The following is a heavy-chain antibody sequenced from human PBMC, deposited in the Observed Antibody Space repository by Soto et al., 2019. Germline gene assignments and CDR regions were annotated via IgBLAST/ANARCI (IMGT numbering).Heavy chain of an antibody. Sequence: EVKLLESGGGLVQPGGSLRLSCAASGFTFSSYAMSWVRQAPGKGLEWVSAISGSGGSTYYADSVKGRFTISRDNSKNTLYLQMNSLRAEDTAVYYCAKVGRGNSSGWSDDAFDIWGQGTMVTVSS. D-gene: IGHD6-19*01. J-gene: IGHJ3*02. CDR2: ISGSGGST. V-gene: IGHV3-23*01. CDR3: AKVGRGNSSGWSDDAFDI. CDR1: GFTFSSYA.